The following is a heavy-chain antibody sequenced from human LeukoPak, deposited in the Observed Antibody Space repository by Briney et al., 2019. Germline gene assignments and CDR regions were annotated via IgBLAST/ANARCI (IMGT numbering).Heavy chain of an antibody. D-gene: IGHD3-16*01. V-gene: IGHV4-4*07. Sequence: SETLSLTCTVSGGSIRIFYWSWIRQPAGKGLDWIGRIHSSGSINHNPSLKSRVTLSVDTSKNQFSLKLTSVAAADTAVYYCARGTFKDGLDVWGQGTTVTVSS. CDR3: ARGTFKDGLDV. J-gene: IGHJ6*02. CDR1: GGSIRIFY. CDR2: IHSSGSI.